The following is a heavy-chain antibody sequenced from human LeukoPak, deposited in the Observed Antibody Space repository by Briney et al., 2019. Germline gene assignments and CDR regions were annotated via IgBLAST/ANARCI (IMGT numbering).Heavy chain of an antibody. CDR2: FDPEDGET. CDR1: GYTLTELS. CDR3: ASSYYDSSGYVPFDY. J-gene: IGHJ4*02. Sequence: GASVKVSCKVSGYTLTELSMHWVRQAPGKGLEWMGGFDPEDGETIYAQKFQGRVTMTEDTSTDTAYMELSSLRSEDTAVYYCASSYYDSSGYVPFDYWGQGTLVTVSS. D-gene: IGHD3-22*01. V-gene: IGHV1-24*01.